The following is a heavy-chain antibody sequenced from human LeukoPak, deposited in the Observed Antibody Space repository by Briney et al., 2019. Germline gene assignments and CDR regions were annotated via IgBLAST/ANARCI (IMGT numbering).Heavy chain of an antibody. CDR3: ARAFWGVIYKSGSSYGMDV. D-gene: IGHD3-16*01. CDR2: ISYDGSNK. CDR1: GFTFSSYA. V-gene: IGHV3-30-3*01. Sequence: GGALRLSCAASGFTFSSYAMHWVRQAPGKGREWVAVISYDGSNKYYADSVQGRFTISRDTSKNTLYLQMHSLRAEDTAVSSCARAFWGVIYKSGSSYGMDVWGQGTTVTVSS. J-gene: IGHJ6*02.